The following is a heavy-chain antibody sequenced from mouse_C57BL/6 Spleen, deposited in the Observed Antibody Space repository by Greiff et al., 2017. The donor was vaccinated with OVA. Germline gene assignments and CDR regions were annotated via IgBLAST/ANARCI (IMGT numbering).Heavy chain of an antibody. CDR1: GFTFSSYT. J-gene: IGHJ1*03. V-gene: IGHV5-9*01. CDR3: ARPPYYYGSSYGYFDV. Sequence: EVKVVESGGGLVKPGGSLKLSCAASGFTFSSYTMSWVRQTPEKRLEWVATISGGGGNTYSPASVKGRFTISRDNAKNPLYLQRSSLRSEDTALYYCARPPYYYGSSYGYFDVWGTGTTVTVSS. CDR2: ISGGGGNT. D-gene: IGHD1-1*01.